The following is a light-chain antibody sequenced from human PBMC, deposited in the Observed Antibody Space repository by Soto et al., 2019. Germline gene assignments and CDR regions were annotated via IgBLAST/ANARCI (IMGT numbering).Light chain of an antibody. J-gene: IGLJ3*02. CDR1: SSDVGDYNY. CDR2: EVS. Sequence: QSALTQPPSASGSPGQSVTISCTGNSSDVGDYNYVSWYQQHPGKAPKLMIYEVSKRPSGVPDRFSGSNSGNTASLTVSGLQAEDEADYYCSSYAGSNNWVFGGGTKLTVL. V-gene: IGLV2-8*01. CDR3: SSYAGSNNWV.